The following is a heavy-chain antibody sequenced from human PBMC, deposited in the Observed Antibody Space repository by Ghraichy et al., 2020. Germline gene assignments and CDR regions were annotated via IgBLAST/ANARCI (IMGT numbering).Heavy chain of an antibody. Sequence: SVKVSCKASGATLSRFAPSWLRQSPREGLEWMGGIIPVFGTSTYAQKFQGRVTITADDSSGTAHLELSSLRSEDTAIYFCAKSVPVAVLWGVGPHFYYSAIDVWGKATTVTVSS. J-gene: IGHJ6*04. CDR3: AKSVPVAVLWGVGPHFYYSAIDV. V-gene: IGHV1-69*13. CDR1: GATLSRFA. D-gene: IGHD2-8*02. CDR2: IIPVFGTS.